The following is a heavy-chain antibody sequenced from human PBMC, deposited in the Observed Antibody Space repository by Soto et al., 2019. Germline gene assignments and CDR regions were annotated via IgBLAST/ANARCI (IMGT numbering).Heavy chain of an antibody. CDR2: IFYTGST. J-gene: IGHJ6*02. CDR1: GGSISSYS. Sequence: SETLSLTCTVSGGSISSYSWSWIRQPPWKGLEWIGDIFYTGSTNYNPSLKSRVTISVDTSKNQFSLKLSSVTAADTAVYYCGALCSSTWCYGMDVWGQGTTVTVSS. CDR3: GALCSSTWCYGMDV. D-gene: IGHD2-2*01. V-gene: IGHV4-59*01.